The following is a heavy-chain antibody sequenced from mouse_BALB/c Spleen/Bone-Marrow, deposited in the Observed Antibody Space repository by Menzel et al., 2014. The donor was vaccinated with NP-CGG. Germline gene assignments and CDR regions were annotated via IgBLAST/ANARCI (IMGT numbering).Heavy chain of an antibody. V-gene: IGHV5-6-3*01. CDR3: ARDSNDY. CDR1: GFTFSSYG. J-gene: IGHJ2*01. CDR2: INSNGGST. Sequence: EVHLVESGGGLVKPGGSLKLSCAASGFTFSSYGMSWVRQTPDKRLELVATINSNGGSTYYPDSVKGRFTISRDNAKNTLYLQMSSLKSEDTAMYYCARDSNDYWGQGTTLTVSS.